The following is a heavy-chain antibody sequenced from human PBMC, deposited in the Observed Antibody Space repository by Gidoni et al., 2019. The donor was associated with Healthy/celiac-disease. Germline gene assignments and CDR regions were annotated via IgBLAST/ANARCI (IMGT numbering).Heavy chain of an antibody. D-gene: IGHD4-4*01. CDR1: GFTFRSYS. CDR2: ISSSSSYI. CDR3: AREFLAVTTRQGYYGMDV. J-gene: IGHJ6*02. Sequence: EVQLVESGGGLVKPGGSLRLSCAASGFTFRSYSMNWVRQAPGKGLEWVSSISSSSSYIYYADSVKGRFTISRDNANNSLYLQMNSLRAEDTAVYYCAREFLAVTTRQGYYGMDVWGQGTTVTVSS. V-gene: IGHV3-21*01.